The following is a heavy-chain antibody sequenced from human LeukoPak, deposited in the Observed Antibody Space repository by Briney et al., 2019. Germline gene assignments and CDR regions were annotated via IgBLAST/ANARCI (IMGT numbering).Heavy chain of an antibody. Sequence: GGSLRLSCAASGFTVSSNYMSWVRQAPGRGLEWGSVVVRGASTYYADSVDGRFTISRDTSKNSLYLQINSLTSDHPAVYYCARGGDSSGHSLSPFHYGGQGSLVS. D-gene: IGHD3-22*01. CDR1: GFTVSSNY. CDR2: VVRGAST. CDR3: ARGGDSSGHSLSPFHY. V-gene: IGHV3-53*05. J-gene: IGHJ4*02.